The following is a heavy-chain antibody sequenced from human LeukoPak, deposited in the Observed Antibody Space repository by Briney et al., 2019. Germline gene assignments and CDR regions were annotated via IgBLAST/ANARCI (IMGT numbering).Heavy chain of an antibody. CDR3: ARATNFDWLSDNAPGFDY. CDR2: IYYSGST. CDR1: GGSISSGDYY. D-gene: IGHD3-9*01. Sequence: SQTLSLTCTVSGGSISSGDYYWSWIRQPPGKGLEWIGYIYYSGSTYYNPSLKSRVTMSVDTSKNQFSLKLSSVTAADTAVYYCARATNFDWLSDNAPGFDYWGQGTLVTVSS. V-gene: IGHV4-30-4*01. J-gene: IGHJ4*02.